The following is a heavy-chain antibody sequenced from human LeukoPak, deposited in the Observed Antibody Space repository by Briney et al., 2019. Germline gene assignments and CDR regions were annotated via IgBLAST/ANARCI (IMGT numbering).Heavy chain of an antibody. D-gene: IGHD3-22*01. CDR1: GYTFTSYC. Sequence: ASVKVSCKASGYTFTSYCIHWVRQAPEQGLEWMGIINPSGGSTSYAQKFQGRVTMTRDISTSTVYVELSSLRSEDTAVYYCARVLSSGYSDYFDYWGQGTLVTVSS. V-gene: IGHV1-46*01. CDR3: ARVLSSGYSDYFDY. J-gene: IGHJ4*02. CDR2: INPSGGST.